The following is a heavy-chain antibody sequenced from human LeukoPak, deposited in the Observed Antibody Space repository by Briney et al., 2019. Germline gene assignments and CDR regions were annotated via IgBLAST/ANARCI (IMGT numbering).Heavy chain of an antibody. V-gene: IGHV3-21*01. CDR2: ISSSGSYI. CDR1: GFTFSSYS. J-gene: IGHJ5*02. CDR3: ARVSYDILTGYYNNWFDP. Sequence: PGGSLRLSCAASGFTFSSYSMNWVRQAPGKGLEWVSSISSSGSYIYYADSVKGRFTISRDNAKNSLYLQMNSLRAEDTAVYYCARVSYDILTGYYNNWFDPWGQGTLVTVSS. D-gene: IGHD3-9*01.